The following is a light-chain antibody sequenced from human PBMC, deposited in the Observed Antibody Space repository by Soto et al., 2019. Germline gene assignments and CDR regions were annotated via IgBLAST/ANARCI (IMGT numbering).Light chain of an antibody. CDR3: HQLNNYPVT. Sequence: TQSTHSPSSRSASVGDSVTITCRPSQGVSRYLSWYQQKPGRAPKLLISAASTLQSGVPARFSGSGSGTDFTLSITRLQPEDFANCYCHQLNNYPVTVGGGTKVDIK. CDR1: QGVSRY. J-gene: IGKJ4*01. V-gene: IGKV1-9*01. CDR2: AAS.